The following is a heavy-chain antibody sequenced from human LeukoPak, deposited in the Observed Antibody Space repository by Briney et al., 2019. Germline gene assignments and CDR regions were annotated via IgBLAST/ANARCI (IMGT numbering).Heavy chain of an antibody. D-gene: IGHD6-19*01. CDR1: GFTFSSYE. CDR3: ARAGYSSGWYNWFDP. J-gene: IGHJ5*02. Sequence: QPGGSLRLSCAASGFTFSSYEMNWVRQAPGKGLEWVSYISSSGSTIYYADSVKGRFTISRDNAKNSLYLQMNSLRAEDTAVYYCARAGYSSGWYNWFDPWGQGTLFTVSS. CDR2: ISSSGSTI. V-gene: IGHV3-48*03.